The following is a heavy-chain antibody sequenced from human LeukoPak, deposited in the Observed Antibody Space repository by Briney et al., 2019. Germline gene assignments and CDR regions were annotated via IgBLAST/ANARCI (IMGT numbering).Heavy chain of an antibody. Sequence: SETLSLTCTVSGGSISSSSYYWGWIRQPPGKGLEWIGSIYYSGSTYYNPSLKSRVTISVDTSKNQFSLKLSSVTAADTAVYYCARLIQWLASRGDWFDPWGQGTLVTVSS. D-gene: IGHD6-19*01. CDR2: IYYSGST. J-gene: IGHJ5*02. V-gene: IGHV4-39*01. CDR1: GGSISSSSYY. CDR3: ARLIQWLASRGDWFDP.